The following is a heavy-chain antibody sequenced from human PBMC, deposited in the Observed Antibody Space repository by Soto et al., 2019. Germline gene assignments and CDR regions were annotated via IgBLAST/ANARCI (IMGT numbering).Heavy chain of an antibody. CDR2: ISDSGGST. J-gene: IGHJ6*02. D-gene: IGHD7-27*01. V-gene: IGHV3-23*01. CDR1: GFTFSNYW. CDR3: AKDALGGPTYYYYGMDV. Sequence: GGSLRLSCAASGFTFSNYWMHWVRQAPGKGLEWNSRISDSGGSTYYADSVKGRFTISRDNSKNTLYLQMNSLRAEDTAVYYCAKDALGGPTYYYYGMDVWGQGTTVTVSS.